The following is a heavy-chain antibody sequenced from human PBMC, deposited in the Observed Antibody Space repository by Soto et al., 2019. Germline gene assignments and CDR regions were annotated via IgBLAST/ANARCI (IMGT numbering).Heavy chain of an antibody. CDR1: GFTFNSYS. Sequence: PGGSLRLSCAPSGFTFNSYSMNWVHQAPGKGLEWVSSISSSSSYIYYADSVKGRFTISRDNAKNSLYLQMNSLRAEDTAVYYCARDRQDYDILTGRPYWGQGTLVTVSS. CDR3: ARDRQDYDILTGRPY. D-gene: IGHD3-9*01. V-gene: IGHV3-21*01. CDR2: ISSSSSYI. J-gene: IGHJ4*02.